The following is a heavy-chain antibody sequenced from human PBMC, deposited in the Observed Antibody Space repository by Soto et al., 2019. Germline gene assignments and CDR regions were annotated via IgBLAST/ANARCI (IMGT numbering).Heavy chain of an antibody. CDR2: ISGSGGST. D-gene: IGHD1-26*01. CDR1: GFTFSSYA. Sequence: EVQLLESGGGLVQPGGSLRLSCAASGFTFSSYAMRWVRQAPVKGLEWVSAISGSGGSTYYADSVKGRLTISRDNSKNTLYLQMNSLRAEDTAVYYCARRGSGSYYDYWGQGTLVTVSS. J-gene: IGHJ4*02. CDR3: ARRGSGSYYDY. V-gene: IGHV3-23*01.